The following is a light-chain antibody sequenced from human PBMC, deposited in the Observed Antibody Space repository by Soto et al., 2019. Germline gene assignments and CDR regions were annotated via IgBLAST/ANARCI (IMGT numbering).Light chain of an antibody. V-gene: IGLV1-44*01. Sequence: QSVLTQPPSASGTPGQRVTISCSGSSSNIGRNTANWNQQLPGTAPKLLIYNNNQRPSGVPDRFSGSKSGTSASLAISGLQSDHEADYYCAAWDDSLRGYVFGAGTKLTVL. CDR1: SSNIGRNT. CDR2: NNN. CDR3: AAWDDSLRGYV. J-gene: IGLJ1*01.